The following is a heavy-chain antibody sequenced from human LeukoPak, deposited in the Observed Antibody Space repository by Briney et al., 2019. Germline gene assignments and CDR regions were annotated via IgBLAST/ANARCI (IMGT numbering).Heavy chain of an antibody. CDR1: GFTFSSYT. J-gene: IGHJ6*02. CDR2: ISYDGSNK. D-gene: IGHD3-10*01. CDR3: ARGLHYYYYVMDV. Sequence: GRSLRLSCAASGFTFSSYTMNWVRQAPGKGLEWVAVISYDGSNKYYADSVKGRFTTSPDNTKSTRYLQMNSLRAEATAVYYCARGLHYYYYVMDVWGQGRTVTVSS. V-gene: IGHV3-30-3*01.